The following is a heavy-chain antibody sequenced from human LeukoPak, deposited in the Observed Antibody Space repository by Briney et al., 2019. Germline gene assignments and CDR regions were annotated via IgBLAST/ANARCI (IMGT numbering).Heavy chain of an antibody. CDR2: ISSDGSNK. J-gene: IGHJ6*02. D-gene: IGHD1-26*01. Sequence: PGGSLRLSCAASGFTFSSYAMHWVRQAPGKGLEWVAVISSDGSNKYYADSVKGRFTISRDNSKNTLYLQMNSLRAEDTAVYYCVKDRGGSPFYGMDVWGQGTTVTVSS. CDR1: GFTFSSYA. V-gene: IGHV3-30*04. CDR3: VKDRGGSPFYGMDV.